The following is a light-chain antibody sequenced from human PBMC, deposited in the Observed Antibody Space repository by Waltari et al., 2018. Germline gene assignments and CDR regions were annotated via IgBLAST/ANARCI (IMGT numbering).Light chain of an antibody. Sequence: EIVLTQSPGTLSLSPGERATLSCRASQSVRRFLAWYQQKPGQAPRLLIYDASSRANGIPDRFSGSGFWTDFSLTISRLEPEDFAVYYCQKYGSLPATFGQGTKVEIK. CDR3: QKYGSLPAT. V-gene: IGKV3-20*01. CDR2: DAS. J-gene: IGKJ1*01. CDR1: QSVRRF.